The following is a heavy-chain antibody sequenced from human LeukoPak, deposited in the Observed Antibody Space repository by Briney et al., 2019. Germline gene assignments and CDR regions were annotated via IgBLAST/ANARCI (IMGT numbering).Heavy chain of an antibody. D-gene: IGHD6-19*01. CDR1: GYTSTSYG. J-gene: IGHJ4*02. Sequence: ASVKVFCKASGYTSTSYGINWVRQAPGQGLEWMGWNSAYNGNTKHAQKLQGRATMTTDTSTSTAYMELRSLRSDDTAVYYCARAGITSGWVQNMDYWGQGTLVTVSS. V-gene: IGHV1-18*01. CDR2: NSAYNGNT. CDR3: ARAGITSGWVQNMDY.